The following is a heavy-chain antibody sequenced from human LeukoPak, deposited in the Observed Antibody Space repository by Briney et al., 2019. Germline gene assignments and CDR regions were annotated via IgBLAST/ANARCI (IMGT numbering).Heavy chain of an antibody. Sequence: PGGSLRLSCAASGFTFNNYWMHWVRQAPGEGLVWISRINSDGRSTNYADSVKGRFNISRDDAKNTLYLQMNSLRAEDTAVYYCARDPPLVVPAARTGPSDYWGQGTLVTVSS. D-gene: IGHD2-2*01. J-gene: IGHJ4*02. CDR1: GFTFNNYW. CDR3: ARDPPLVVPAARTGPSDY. V-gene: IGHV3-74*01. CDR2: INSDGRST.